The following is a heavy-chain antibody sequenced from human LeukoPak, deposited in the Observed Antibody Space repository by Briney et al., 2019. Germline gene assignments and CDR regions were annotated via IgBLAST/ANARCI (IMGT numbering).Heavy chain of an antibody. CDR2: INPSSGST. D-gene: IGHD6-13*01. V-gene: IGHV1-46*01. CDR3: ARPGSPAAGASDFHH. J-gene: IGHJ1*01. Sequence: GASVKVSCKTSEYPFTSYYIHWVRRAPGQGLEWMGLINPSSGSTSYAQKFLGRVTMTRDTSASTVHMDLSSLRSEDMAVYYCARPGSPAAGASDFHHWGQGTLVTVSS. CDR1: EYPFTSYY.